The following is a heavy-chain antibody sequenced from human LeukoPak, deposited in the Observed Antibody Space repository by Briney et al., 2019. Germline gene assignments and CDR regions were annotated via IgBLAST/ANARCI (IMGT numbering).Heavy chain of an antibody. Sequence: GASVKVSCKASGYTFTDYYMHWVQQAPGEGLEWMGRVDPEDGETIYAEKFQGRVTITADTSTDTAYMELSSLRSEDTAVYYCATVGVEWELLVAEYFQHWGQGTLVTVSS. CDR1: GYTFTDYY. CDR2: VDPEDGET. V-gene: IGHV1-69-2*01. D-gene: IGHD1-26*01. CDR3: ATVGVEWELLVAEYFQH. J-gene: IGHJ1*01.